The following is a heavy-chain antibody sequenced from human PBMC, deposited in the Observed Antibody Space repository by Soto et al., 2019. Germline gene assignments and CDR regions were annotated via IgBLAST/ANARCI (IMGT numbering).Heavy chain of an antibody. CDR3: ARATFGGVIVEALYYFDS. D-gene: IGHD3-16*02. CDR2: IYHSGST. V-gene: IGHV4-38-2*01. Sequence: SETLSLTCAVSGYSISSGCYWGWIRQPPGKGLEWIGSIYHSGSTYYNPSLKSRVTISVDTSKNQFSLKLSSVTAADTAVYYCARATFGGVIVEALYYFDSWGQGPMIAFSS. CDR1: GYSISSGCY. J-gene: IGHJ4*02.